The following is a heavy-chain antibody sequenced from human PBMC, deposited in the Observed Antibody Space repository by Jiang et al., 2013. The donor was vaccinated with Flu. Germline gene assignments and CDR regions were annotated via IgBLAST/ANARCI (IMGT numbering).Heavy chain of an antibody. CDR2: MSPSGII. D-gene: IGHD3-10*01. J-gene: IGHJ4*02. Sequence: GPGLVKPSETLSLTCTVSRGSISDDTHYWGWVRQSPGKGLEWIGSMSPSGIIYYSPSLESRVTLSVDTSKQQFSLRLSNVVAADTAIYFCARRSRHCVEGSFDLWGQGTLVTVAS. V-gene: IGHV4-39*01. CDR3: ARRSRHCVEGSFDL. CDR1: RGSISDDTHY.